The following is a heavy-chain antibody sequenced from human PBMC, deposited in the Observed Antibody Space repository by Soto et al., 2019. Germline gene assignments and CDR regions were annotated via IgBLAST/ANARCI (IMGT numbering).Heavy chain of an antibody. J-gene: IGHJ4*02. CDR1: GFNFSHSA. CDR3: ARDGANPVAARSLDS. Sequence: GGSLRLSCEASGFNFSHSAMHWVRQAPGKGLEWLSVISLEGSNKYSAEHVKDRLTMSRDNSKSTLYLQMNSLRPEDTAVYYCARDGANPVAARSLDSWGQGNQVTVS. CDR2: ISLEGSNK. V-gene: IGHV3-30*03. D-gene: IGHD6-19*01.